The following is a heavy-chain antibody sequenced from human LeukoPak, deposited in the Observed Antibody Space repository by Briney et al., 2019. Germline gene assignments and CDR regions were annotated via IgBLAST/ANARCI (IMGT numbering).Heavy chain of an antibody. J-gene: IGHJ3*02. CDR1: GFTFSSYA. CDR3: ARALPHYYGSGSLHAFDI. V-gene: IGHV3-23*01. CDR2: ISGSGGST. Sequence: PGGSLRLSCAASGFTFSSYAMSWVRQAPGKGLGWVSAISGSGGSTYYADSVKGRFTISRDNSKNALYLQMNSLRAEDTAVYYCARALPHYYGSGSLHAFDIWGQGTMVTVSS. D-gene: IGHD3-10*01.